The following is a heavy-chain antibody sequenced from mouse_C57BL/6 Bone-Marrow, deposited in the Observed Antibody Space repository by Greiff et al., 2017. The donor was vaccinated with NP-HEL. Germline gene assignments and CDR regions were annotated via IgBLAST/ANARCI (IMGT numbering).Heavy chain of an antibody. CDR1: GFTFSSYG. J-gene: IGHJ4*01. D-gene: IGHD2-2*01. Sequence: EVKLQESGGDLVKPGGSLKLSCAASGFTFSSYGMSWVRQTPDKRLEWVATISSGGSYTYYPDSVKGRFTISRDNAKNTLYLQMSSLKSEDTAMYYCAREGLRQGAMDYWGQGTSVTVSS. CDR3: AREGLRQGAMDY. CDR2: ISSGGSYT. V-gene: IGHV5-6*01.